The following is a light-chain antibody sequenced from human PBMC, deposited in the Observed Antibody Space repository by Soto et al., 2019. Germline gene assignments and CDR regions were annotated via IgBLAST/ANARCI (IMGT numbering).Light chain of an antibody. CDR2: AAS. CDR1: QSSSTY. Sequence: DIQMTQSPSSLSASVGHRVTITCRASQSSSTYLNWYQQKPGKAPNLLIFAASTLQSGVPSRFSGSGSGTDFTLTIRSLQPEDFATYYCQHSYTAPLTFGGGTKVEIK. CDR3: QHSYTAPLT. J-gene: IGKJ4*01. V-gene: IGKV1-39*01.